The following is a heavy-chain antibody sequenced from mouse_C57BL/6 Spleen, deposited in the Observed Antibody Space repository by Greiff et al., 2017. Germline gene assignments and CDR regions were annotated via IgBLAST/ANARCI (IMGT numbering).Heavy chain of an antibody. D-gene: IGHD2-3*01. CDR1: FSLFPLSY. CDR3: ARGSYDGYSAWFAY. V-gene: IGHV1-66*01. J-gene: IGHJ3*01. Sequence: VRRQQSGPELVPPRASPPPRFPSSFSLFPLSYIHFLKQSPGQGLEWIGWIYPGSGNTKYNEKFKGKATLTADTSSSTAYMQLSSLTSEDSAVYYCARGSYDGYSAWFAYWGQGTLVTVSA. CDR2: IYPGSGNT.